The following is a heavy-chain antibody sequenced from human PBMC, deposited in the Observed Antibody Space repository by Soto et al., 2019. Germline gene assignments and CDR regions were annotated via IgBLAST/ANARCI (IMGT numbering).Heavy chain of an antibody. CDR2: IWYDGNNK. CDR1: GFTFSSYG. Sequence: GGSLRLSCAASGFTFSSYGMHWVCQAPGKGLERVAVIWYDGNNKYYADSVKGRSTISRDNSKNTLYLQMNTLRAEDTAVYFCARDQSSCGSGRLEFFGMDVWGQGTMVTVSS. V-gene: IGHV3-33*01. J-gene: IGHJ6*02. CDR3: ARDQSSCGSGRLEFFGMDV. D-gene: IGHD3-10*01.